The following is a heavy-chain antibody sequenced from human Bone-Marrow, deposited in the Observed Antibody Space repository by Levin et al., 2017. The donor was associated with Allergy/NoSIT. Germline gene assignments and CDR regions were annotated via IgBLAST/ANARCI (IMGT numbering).Heavy chain of an antibody. CDR1: GYTFNSYG. D-gene: IGHD2-8*02. J-gene: IGHJ3*01. CDR3: ARDKTAVMYGIPDALAV. Sequence: PGGSLRLSCKGSGYTFNSYGISWVRQAPGQGLEWMGWISPHSGNTNHAQKFQGRVTMTTDTSTSTAYLDLRSLRSDDTAVYYCARDKTAVMYGIPDALAVWGQGTMVTVSS. V-gene: IGHV1-18*01. CDR2: ISPHSGNT.